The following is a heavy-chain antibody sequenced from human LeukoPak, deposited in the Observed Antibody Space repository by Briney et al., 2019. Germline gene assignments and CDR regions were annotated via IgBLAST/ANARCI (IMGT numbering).Heavy chain of an antibody. CDR1: GFSISTSGGG. V-gene: IGHV2-5*02. CDR2: IYWDDLK. Sequence: SGPTLEQPTQTLTLTCTHSGFSISTSGGGNVGWIRQPPGKALEWLAIIYWDDLKRYNPSLNSRLAITKDTSRNQVVLTMTNMDPADTATYYCALSYDIWDYVDYWGQGSRVTVSS. D-gene: IGHD3-9*01. CDR3: ALSYDIWDYVDY. J-gene: IGHJ4*02.